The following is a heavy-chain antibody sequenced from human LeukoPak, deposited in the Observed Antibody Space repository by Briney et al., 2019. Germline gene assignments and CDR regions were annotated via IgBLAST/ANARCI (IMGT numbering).Heavy chain of an antibody. D-gene: IGHD6-19*01. J-gene: IGHJ4*02. CDR3: ARDRVAVAGKRD. CDR1: GGSISSSSYY. Sequence: SETLSLTCTVSGGSISSSSYYWGWIRQPPGKGLEWIGSIYYSGSTYYNPSLKSRVTISVDTSKNQFSLKLSSVTAADTAVYYCARDRVAVAGKRDWGQGTLVTVSS. CDR2: IYYSGST. V-gene: IGHV4-39*07.